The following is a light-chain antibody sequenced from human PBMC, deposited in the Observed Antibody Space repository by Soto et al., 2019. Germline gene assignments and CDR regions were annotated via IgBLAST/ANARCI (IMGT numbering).Light chain of an antibody. J-gene: IGKJ5*01. CDR2: DVS. CDR1: QSISNR. Sequence: DFQMTQSPSTLSASVGDRVTITCRASQSISNRLAWSQQRPGKAPNLLLYDVSNLESGVPSRFMGSRSGTEFTLTISSLQPDDFATYYCQQYYDYPITFGQGTRLEIK. CDR3: QQYYDYPIT. V-gene: IGKV1-5*01.